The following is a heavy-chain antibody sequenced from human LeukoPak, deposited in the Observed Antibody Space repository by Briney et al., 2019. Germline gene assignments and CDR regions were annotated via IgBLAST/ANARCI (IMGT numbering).Heavy chain of an antibody. J-gene: IGHJ4*02. CDR1: GGTFSSYA. CDR2: IIPIFGTA. V-gene: IGHV1-69*06. CDR3: ARGHYSSSWYDYFDY. D-gene: IGHD6-13*01. Sequence: SVKVSCKASGGTFSSYAISWVRQAPGQGLEWMGGIIPIFGTANYAQKFQGRVTITADKSTSTAYMELSSLRSEDTAVYYCARGHYSSSWYDYFDYWGQGTLVTVSS.